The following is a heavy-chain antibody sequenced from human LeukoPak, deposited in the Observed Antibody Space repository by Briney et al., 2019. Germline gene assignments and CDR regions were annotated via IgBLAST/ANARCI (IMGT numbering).Heavy chain of an antibody. CDR1: GGSISSSSYY. CDR3: ARRTYSSGCFD. CDR2: IYYSGST. D-gene: IGHD6-19*01. V-gene: IGHV4-39*01. J-gene: IGHJ4*02. Sequence: SETLSLTCTVSGGSISSSSYYWGWIRQPPGKGLEWIGSIYYSGSTYYNPSLKRRITICVDTAKNQFSLKLSSVTAADTAVYYCARRTYSSGCFDWGQGTLVTVSS.